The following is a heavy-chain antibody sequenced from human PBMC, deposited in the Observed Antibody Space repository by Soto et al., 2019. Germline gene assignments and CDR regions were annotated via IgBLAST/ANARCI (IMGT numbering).Heavy chain of an antibody. D-gene: IGHD3-10*01. J-gene: IGHJ6*02. Sequence: GGSLRLSCAASGFTFSSYAMHWVRQAPGKGLEWVAVISYDGSNKYYADSVKGRFTISRENSKNTLYLQMNSLRAEDTAVYYCARETYYYGSGSYYKSSGMDVWGQGTTVTVSS. CDR1: GFTFSSYA. V-gene: IGHV3-30-3*01. CDR3: ARETYYYGSGSYYKSSGMDV. CDR2: ISYDGSNK.